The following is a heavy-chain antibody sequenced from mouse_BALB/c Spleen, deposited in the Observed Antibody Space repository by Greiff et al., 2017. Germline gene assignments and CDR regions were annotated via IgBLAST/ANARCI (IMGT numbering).Heavy chain of an antibody. V-gene: IGHV1-7*01. CDR3: ARQTGGPWFAY. CDR2: INPSTGYT. CDR1: GYTFTSYW. J-gene: IGHJ3*01. Sequence: VQLQQSGAELAKPGASVKMSCKASGYTFTSYWMHWVKQRPGQGLEWIGYINPSTGYTEYNQKFKDKATLTADKSSSTAYMQLSSLTSEDSAFYYCARQTGGPWFAYWGQGTLVTVSA. D-gene: IGHD3-2*01.